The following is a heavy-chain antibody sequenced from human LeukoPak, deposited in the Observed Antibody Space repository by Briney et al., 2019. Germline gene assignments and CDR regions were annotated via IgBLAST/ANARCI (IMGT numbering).Heavy chain of an antibody. D-gene: IGHD2-2*01. CDR1: GYTFTSYG. V-gene: IGHV1-18*01. Sequence: ASVKVSCKAPGYTFTSYGISWVRQAPGQGLEWMGWISAYNGNTNYAQKLQGRVTMTTDTSTSTAYMELRSLRSDDTAVYYCARDHGYCSSTSCSYMDVWGKGTTVTISS. J-gene: IGHJ6*03. CDR3: ARDHGYCSSTSCSYMDV. CDR2: ISAYNGNT.